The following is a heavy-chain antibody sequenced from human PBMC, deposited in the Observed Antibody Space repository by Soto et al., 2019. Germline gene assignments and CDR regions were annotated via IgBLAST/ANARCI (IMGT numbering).Heavy chain of an antibody. J-gene: IGHJ4*02. CDR1: GDSFSDYY. D-gene: IGHD6-19*01. V-gene: IGHV4-59*13. CDR2: VFHSATT. CDR3: ARGHYSSGWPIDH. Sequence: SETLSLTCTVSGDSFSDYYWNWIRQVPGKGLEWIGFVFHSATTSYNPSLKTRVAISDDTSKKQFSLRLTSVSAADTAIYYCARGHYSSGWPIDHWGQGILVTVSS.